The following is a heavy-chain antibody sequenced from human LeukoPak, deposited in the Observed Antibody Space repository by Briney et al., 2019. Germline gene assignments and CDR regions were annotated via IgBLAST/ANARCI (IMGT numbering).Heavy chain of an antibody. CDR3: ARDDAIWGVIYYDSSSTDY. J-gene: IGHJ4*02. CDR1: GYTFTSYG. CDR2: ISAYNGNT. V-gene: IGHV1-18*01. Sequence: ASVKVSCKASGYTFTSYGISGVRQAPGQGLEWMGWISAYNGNTNYAQKLQGRVTMTTDTSTSTAYMELRSLRSDDTAVYYCARDDAIWGVIYYDSSSTDYWGQGTLVTVSS. D-gene: IGHD3-22*01.